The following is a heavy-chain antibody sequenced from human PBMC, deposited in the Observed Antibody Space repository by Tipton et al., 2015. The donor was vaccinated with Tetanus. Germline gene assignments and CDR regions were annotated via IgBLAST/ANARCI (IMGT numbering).Heavy chain of an antibody. V-gene: IGHV3-74*01. CDR3: AKDNGGYSYGRYGMDV. CDR2: INSDGSST. D-gene: IGHD5-18*01. Sequence: SLRLSCAASGLAFSSYWMHWVRQAPGKGLVWVSRINSDGSSTSYADSVKGRFTISRDNAKNTLYLQMNSLRAEDTALYYCAKDNGGYSYGRYGMDVWGQGTTVTVSS. CDR1: GLAFSSYW. J-gene: IGHJ6*02.